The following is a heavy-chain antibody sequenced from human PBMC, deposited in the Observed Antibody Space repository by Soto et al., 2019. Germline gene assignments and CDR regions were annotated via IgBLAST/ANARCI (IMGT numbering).Heavy chain of an antibody. V-gene: IGHV3-72*01. D-gene: IGHD3-10*01. CDR3: ARSSAKGIDVFDS. J-gene: IGHJ3*02. CDR1: GFTFSDHY. CDR2: GRNKANSYTT. Sequence: EVKLVESGGGLVQPGGSLRLSCAASGFTFSDHYMYWVRQAPGKGLEWVGRGRNKANSYTTEYAASVKGRFTISRDDSNSSLYLQMNRLNPEDTAVYYFARSSAKGIDVFDSWGKGTMVTVSA.